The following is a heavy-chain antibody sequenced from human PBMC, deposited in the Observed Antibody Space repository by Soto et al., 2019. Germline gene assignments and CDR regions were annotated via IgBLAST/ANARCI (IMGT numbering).Heavy chain of an antibody. Sequence: ASVKVSCKASGGTFSSYAISWVRQAPGQGLEWMGGIIPIFGTANYAQKFQGRVTITADESTSTAYMELSSLRSEDTAVYYCARRDPSYGKLGEDYSGQGTLVTVSS. V-gene: IGHV1-69*13. CDR2: IIPIFGTA. CDR3: ARRDPSYGKLGEDY. D-gene: IGHD5-18*01. J-gene: IGHJ4*02. CDR1: GGTFSSYA.